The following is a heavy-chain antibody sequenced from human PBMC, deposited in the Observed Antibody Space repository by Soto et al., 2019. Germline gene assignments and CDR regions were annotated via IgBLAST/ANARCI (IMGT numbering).Heavy chain of an antibody. V-gene: IGHV4-31*03. D-gene: IGHD2-8*01. CDR3: ARGVAPMVYAIRGAWFDP. Sequence: SETLSLTCTVSGGSISSGGYYWSWIRQHPGKGLEWIGYIYYSGGTYYNPTLKSRVTISVDTSKNQFSLKLSSVTAADTAVYYCARGVAPMVYAIRGAWFDPWGQGTLVTVS. CDR1: GGSISSGGYY. J-gene: IGHJ5*02. CDR2: IYYSGGT.